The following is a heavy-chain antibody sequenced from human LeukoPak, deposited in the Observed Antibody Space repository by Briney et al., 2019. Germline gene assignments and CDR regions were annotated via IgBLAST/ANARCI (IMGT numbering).Heavy chain of an antibody. V-gene: IGHV1-69*05. CDR3: ASARGYYYDSSGYPDC. CDR1: GYTFTSYG. CDR2: IIPIFGTA. Sequence: SVKVSCKASGYTFTSYGISWVRQAPGQGLEWMGGIIPIFGTANYAQKFQGRVTITTDESTSTAYMELSSLRSEDTAVYYCASARGYYYDSSGYPDCWGQGTLVTVSS. J-gene: IGHJ4*02. D-gene: IGHD3-22*01.